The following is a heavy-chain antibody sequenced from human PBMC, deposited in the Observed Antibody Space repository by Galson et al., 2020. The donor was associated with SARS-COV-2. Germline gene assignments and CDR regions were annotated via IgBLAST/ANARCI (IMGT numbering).Heavy chain of an antibody. V-gene: IGHV5-51*01. CDR2: IYPGDSDT. J-gene: IGHJ4*02. CDR1: GYSFTSYW. Sequence: VESLKISCKGSGYSFTSYWIGWVRQMPGKGLEWMGIIYPGDSDTRYSPSFQGQVTISADKSISTAYLQWSSRKASDTAMYYCARGVHYDSRGYVSYDYWGQGTLVTVSS. D-gene: IGHD3-22*01. CDR3: ARGVHYDSRGYVSYDY.